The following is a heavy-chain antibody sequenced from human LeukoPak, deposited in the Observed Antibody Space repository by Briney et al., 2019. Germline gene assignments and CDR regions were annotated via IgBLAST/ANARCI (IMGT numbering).Heavy chain of an antibody. CDR2: IYYRRTT. Sequence: SETLSLTCTVSGYPISSGYDWGWIRQPPGKGLEWIGSIYYRRTTYYNPFLKSRVTISVDKSKNQFSLKLSSVTAADTAVYYCARRTESSSPYYYYYYGMDVWGQGTTVTVSS. CDR1: GYPISSGYD. CDR3: ARRTESSSPYYYYYYGMDV. V-gene: IGHV4-38-2*02. J-gene: IGHJ6*02. D-gene: IGHD6-13*01.